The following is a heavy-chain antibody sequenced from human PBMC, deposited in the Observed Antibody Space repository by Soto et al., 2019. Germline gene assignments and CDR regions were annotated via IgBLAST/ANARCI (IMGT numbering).Heavy chain of an antibody. D-gene: IGHD5-12*01. J-gene: IGHJ4*02. CDR1: GFTFSSYS. V-gene: IGHV3-21*01. CDR2: ISSSSSYI. Sequence: GGSLRLSCAASGFTFSSYSMNWVRQAPGKGLEWVSSISSSSSYIYYADSVKGRFTISRDNAKNSLYLQMNSLRAEDTAVYYCARVSGSGYDLLYYFDYWGQGTLVTVSS. CDR3: ARVSGSGYDLLYYFDY.